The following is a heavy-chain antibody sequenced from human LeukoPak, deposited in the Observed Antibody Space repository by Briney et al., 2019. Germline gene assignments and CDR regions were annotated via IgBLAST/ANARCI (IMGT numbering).Heavy chain of an antibody. D-gene: IGHD3-22*01. J-gene: IGHJ6*02. CDR2: ISYDGSNK. CDR3: ARAEYDRSGSIYYYYGMDI. Sequence: GGSLRLSCAASGFIFSSYAMHWARQAPGKGLEWVAVISYDGSNKYNADSVKGRFTISRDNSKNTLYLQMNSLRREDTAEYYCARAEYDRSGSIYYYYGMDIWGQGTTVTVSS. V-gene: IGHV3-30-3*01. CDR1: GFIFSSYA.